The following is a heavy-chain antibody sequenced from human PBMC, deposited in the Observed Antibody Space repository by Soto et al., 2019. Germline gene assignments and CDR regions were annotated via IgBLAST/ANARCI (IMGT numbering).Heavy chain of an antibody. CDR2: ISGSGDST. J-gene: IGHJ4*02. V-gene: IGHV3-23*01. CDR3: ARRGSGSDYDY. Sequence: EVQLLESGGGLVQPGGSLRLSCAASGFTFSSYAMRWVRQAPVKGLEWVSAISGSGDSTYYADSVKGRFTISRDNSKNTLYLQMKSLRAEDTAVYYCARRGSGSDYDYWGQGTLVTVSS. D-gene: IGHD1-26*01. CDR1: GFTFSSYA.